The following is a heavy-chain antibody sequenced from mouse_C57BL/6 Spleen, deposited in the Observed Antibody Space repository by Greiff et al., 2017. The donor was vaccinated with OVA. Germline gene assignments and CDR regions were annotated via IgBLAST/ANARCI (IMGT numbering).Heavy chain of an antibody. V-gene: IGHV1-59*01. J-gene: IGHJ2*01. Sequence: QVQLQQPGAELVRPGTSVKLSCKASGYTFTSYWMNWVKQRHGQGLEWIGVIDPSDSYTNYNQKFKGKATLTVDTSSSTAYMQLSSLTSDDSAVYYCARGDGNSYDFDYWGQGTTLTVSS. CDR2: IDPSDSYT. CDR1: GYTFTSYW. D-gene: IGHD2-1*01. CDR3: ARGDGNSYDFDY.